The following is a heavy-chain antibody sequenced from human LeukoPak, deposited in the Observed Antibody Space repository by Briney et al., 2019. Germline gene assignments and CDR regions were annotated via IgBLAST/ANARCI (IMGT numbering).Heavy chain of an antibody. V-gene: IGHV4-59*01. CDR3: ARGRRGWLAAY. CDR1: GGSISSYY. Sequence: SETLSLTCTVSGGSISSYYWSWIRQPPGKGLEWIGYIYYSGSTNYNPSLKSRVTISVDTSKNQFSLKLSSVTAADTAVYYCARGRRGWLAAYWGQGTLVTVSS. CDR2: IYYSGST. D-gene: IGHD6-19*01. J-gene: IGHJ4*02.